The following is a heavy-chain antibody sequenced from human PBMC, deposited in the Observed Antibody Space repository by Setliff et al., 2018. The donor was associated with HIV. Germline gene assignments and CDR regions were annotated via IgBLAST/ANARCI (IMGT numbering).Heavy chain of an antibody. CDR1: GGSVSGHY. CDR3: ASRRGIEFYFDI. V-gene: IGHV4-34*01. J-gene: IGHJ4*02. D-gene: IGHD3-10*01. CDR2: LYYSGST. Sequence: PSETLSLTCAVYGGSVSGHYWGWFRQPPGKGLAWIGSLYYSGSTNYNPSLQSRVTISLDTSNNQFSLKLTSVTAADTGVYYCASRRGIEFYFDIWGQGTPVTVSS.